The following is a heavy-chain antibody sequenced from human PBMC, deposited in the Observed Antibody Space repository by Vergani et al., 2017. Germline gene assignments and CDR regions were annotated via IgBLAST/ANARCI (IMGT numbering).Heavy chain of an antibody. CDR1: GFTFSSHA. Sequence: EVQLLQSEGVVVQPGGSLRLSCVASGFTFSSHAMSWVRQGHGQGLEWVSSIKNTGDSTHYADSVKGRFTISRDNSKNTLYLQMNSLRVEDTAVYYCAKANPRNSGYDYLYYYHAMDVWGQGTTVTVSS. J-gene: IGHJ6*02. V-gene: IGHV3-23*01. D-gene: IGHD5-12*01. CDR3: AKANPRNSGYDYLYYYHAMDV. CDR2: IKNTGDST.